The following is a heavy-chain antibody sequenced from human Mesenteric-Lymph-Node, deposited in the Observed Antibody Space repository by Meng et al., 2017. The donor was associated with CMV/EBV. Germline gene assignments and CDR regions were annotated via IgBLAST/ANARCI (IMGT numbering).Heavy chain of an antibody. CDR2: ITAYNGYT. CDR1: GYSFLTYG. V-gene: IGHV1-18*01. J-gene: IGHJ5*02. Sequence: SGYSFLTYGLSWVRQAPGQGLEWMGWITAYNGYTNYAQKFQGRVTMTTDTSTTTGYMELRSLRFDDTAVYYCARVVVATQVNYFDPWGQGTLVTVSS. D-gene: IGHD2-15*01. CDR3: ARVVVATQVNYFDP.